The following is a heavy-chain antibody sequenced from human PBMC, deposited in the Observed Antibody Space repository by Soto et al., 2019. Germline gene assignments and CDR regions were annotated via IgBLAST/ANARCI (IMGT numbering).Heavy chain of an antibody. Sequence: QVQLQESGPGLVKPSQTLSLTCTVSGGSISSGDYYWSWIRQPPGKGLEWIGYIYYSGSTYYNPSLKSRVTISVDTSKNQFSLKLSSVTAADTAVYYCARVPFLEWLYEQYYFDYWGQGTLVTVSS. J-gene: IGHJ4*02. CDR3: ARVPFLEWLYEQYYFDY. V-gene: IGHV4-30-4*01. CDR1: GGSISSGDYY. CDR2: IYYSGST. D-gene: IGHD3-3*01.